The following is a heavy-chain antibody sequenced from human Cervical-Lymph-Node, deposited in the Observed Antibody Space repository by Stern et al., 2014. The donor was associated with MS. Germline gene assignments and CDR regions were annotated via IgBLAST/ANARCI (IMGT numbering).Heavy chain of an antibody. D-gene: IGHD6-19*01. Sequence: VQLVESGGGVVQPGRSLRLSCAASGFTFSSYGMHWVRQAPGKGLEWVAVIWYDGSNKYYADSVKGRFTISRDNSKNTLYLQMNSLRAEDTAVYYCARDNWAYSSGWYFDYWGQGTLVTVSS. CDR1: GFTFSSYG. CDR3: ARDNWAYSSGWYFDY. J-gene: IGHJ4*02. V-gene: IGHV3-33*01. CDR2: IWYDGSNK.